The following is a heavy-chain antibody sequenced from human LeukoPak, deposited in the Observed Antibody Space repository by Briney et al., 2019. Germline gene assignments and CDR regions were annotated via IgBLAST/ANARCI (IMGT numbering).Heavy chain of an antibody. CDR3: AKGYGGY. J-gene: IGHJ4*02. D-gene: IGHD3-10*01. Sequence: PGRSLRLSCAASGFTFDDYAMHWVRQAPGKGLEWVSGISWNSGSIGYADSAKGRFTISRDNAKNSLYLQMNSLRAEDTALYYCAKGYGGYWGQGTLVTVSS. V-gene: IGHV3-9*01. CDR2: ISWNSGSI. CDR1: GFTFDDYA.